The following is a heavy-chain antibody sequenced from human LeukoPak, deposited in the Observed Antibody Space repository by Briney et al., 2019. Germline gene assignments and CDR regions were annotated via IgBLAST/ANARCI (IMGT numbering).Heavy chain of an antibody. V-gene: IGHV4-59*12. Sequence: SETLSLTCSVSGASITNYYWSWIRQPPGKGLEWIGSIYYSGSTYYNPSLKSRVTISVDTSKNQFSLKLSSVTAADTAVYYCARSGYGDYVGVWGKGTTVTVSS. CDR3: ARSGYGDYVGV. CDR1: GASITNYY. CDR2: IYYSGST. J-gene: IGHJ6*04. D-gene: IGHD4-17*01.